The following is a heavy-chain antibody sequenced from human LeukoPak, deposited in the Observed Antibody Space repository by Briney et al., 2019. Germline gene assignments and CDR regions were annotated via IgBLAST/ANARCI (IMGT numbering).Heavy chain of an antibody. D-gene: IGHD3-9*01. V-gene: IGHV4-39*01. CDR1: GGSITSSSYY. J-gene: IGHJ4*02. CDR2: IYYSGST. Sequence: SETLSLTCTVSGGSITSSSYYWGWIRQPPGKGLEWIGSIYYSGSTYYNPSLKSRVTISVDTSKNQFSLKLSSVTAADTAVYYCARQSPELYYDILTGYCLFDYWGQGTLVTVSS. CDR3: ARQSPELYYDILTGYCLFDY.